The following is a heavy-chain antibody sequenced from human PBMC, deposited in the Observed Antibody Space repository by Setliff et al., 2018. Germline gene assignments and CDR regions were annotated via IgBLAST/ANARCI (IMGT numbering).Heavy chain of an antibody. J-gene: IGHJ6*03. V-gene: IGHV1-69*05. Sequence: SVKVSCKASGGTFSSYGISRVRQAPGQGLEWMGGTIPILGTTNYAQKFQGRVTIITDESTSTAFMQLSSLRSEDTAVYYCVREGVDSRSSTDYRYYMDVWGKGTTVTVSS. D-gene: IGHD3-22*01. CDR2: TIPILGTT. CDR3: VREGVDSRSSTDYRYYMDV. CDR1: GGTFSSYG.